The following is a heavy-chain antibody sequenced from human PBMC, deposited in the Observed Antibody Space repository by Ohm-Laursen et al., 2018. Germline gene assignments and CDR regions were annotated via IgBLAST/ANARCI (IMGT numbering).Heavy chain of an antibody. CDR1: GFTFSSYE. CDR2: IGSSGSPI. Sequence: SLRLSCSASGFTFSSYEMNWVRQAPGKGLEWVSYIGSSGSPIYYTDSVKGRFTISRDNAKNSLYLQMNSLRAEDTAVYYCAPMSGGNYYEAFGYWGQGTLVTVSS. V-gene: IGHV3-48*03. CDR3: APMSGGNYYEAFGY. J-gene: IGHJ4*02. D-gene: IGHD1-26*01.